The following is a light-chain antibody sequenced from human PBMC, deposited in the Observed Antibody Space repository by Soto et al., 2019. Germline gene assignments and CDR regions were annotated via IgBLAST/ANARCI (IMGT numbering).Light chain of an antibody. CDR1: QSVSSSY. J-gene: IGKJ2*01. CDR3: EQYGSSLMYT. V-gene: IGKV3-20*01. Sequence: EIVLTQSLGTLSLSPGERANLSCRASQSVSSSYLAWYQQKPGQAPRLLIYGASSRATGIPDRFSGSGSGTDFALTISRLEPEDFAVYYCEQYGSSLMYTFGQGTKLEIK. CDR2: GAS.